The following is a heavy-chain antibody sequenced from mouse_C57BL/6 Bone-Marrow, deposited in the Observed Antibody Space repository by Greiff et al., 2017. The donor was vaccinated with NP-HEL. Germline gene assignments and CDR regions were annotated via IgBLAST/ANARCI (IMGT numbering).Heavy chain of an antibody. CDR2: IYPRSGNT. Sequence: QVQLQQSGAELARPGASVKLSCKASGYTFTSYGISWVKQRTGQGLEWIGEIYPRSGNTYYNEKFKGKATLTADKSSSTAYMELRSLTSEDSAVYFCARRDSLGWGTGTTVTVSS. D-gene: IGHD3-3*01. V-gene: IGHV1-81*01. CDR1: GYTFTSYG. CDR3: ARRDSLG. J-gene: IGHJ1*03.